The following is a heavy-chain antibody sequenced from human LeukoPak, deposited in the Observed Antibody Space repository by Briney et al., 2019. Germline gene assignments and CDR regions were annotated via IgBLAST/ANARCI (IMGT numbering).Heavy chain of an antibody. D-gene: IGHD3-10*01. CDR1: GGTFSSYA. CDR3: ARGPDGFGEFMWFDP. J-gene: IGHJ5*02. CDR2: IIPIFGTA. Sequence: ASVKVSCKASGGTFSSYAISWVRQAPGQGLEWMGGIIPIFGTANYAQKFQGRVTITADKSTSTAYMELSSLRSEDTAMYYCARGPDGFGEFMWFDPWGQGTLVTVSS. V-gene: IGHV1-69*06.